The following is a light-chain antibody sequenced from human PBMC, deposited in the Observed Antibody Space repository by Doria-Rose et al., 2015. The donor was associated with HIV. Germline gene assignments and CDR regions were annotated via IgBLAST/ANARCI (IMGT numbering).Light chain of an antibody. Sequence: TQSPGTLSLSPGERATLSCRVSQSFSSTYLAWYQQKPGQAPSLLIYDGSTRATGIPDRFSASGSGTDFTLTINRLEPEDFALYYCHQYGTSWTFGQGTKVDI. CDR1: QSFSSTY. CDR2: DGS. V-gene: IGKV3-20*01. J-gene: IGKJ1*01. CDR3: HQYGTSWT.